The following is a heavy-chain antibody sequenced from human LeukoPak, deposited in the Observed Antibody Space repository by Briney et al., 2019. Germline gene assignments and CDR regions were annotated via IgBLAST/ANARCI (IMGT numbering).Heavy chain of an antibody. J-gene: IGHJ3*02. CDR1: GGSISSGSYY. CDR3: ARVEYSSSVDAFDI. D-gene: IGHD6-6*01. Sequence: PSQTLSLTCTVSGGSISSGSYYWSWIRPPAGKRLVWIGRIYTSGSTNYNPSLKSRVTISVDTSKNPFSLKLSSVTAADTAVYYCARVEYSSSVDAFDIWGQGTMVTVSS. CDR2: IYTSGST. V-gene: IGHV4-61*02.